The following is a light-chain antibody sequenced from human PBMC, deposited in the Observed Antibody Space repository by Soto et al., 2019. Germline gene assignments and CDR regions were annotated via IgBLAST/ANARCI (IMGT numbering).Light chain of an antibody. CDR2: GAF. CDR1: PSVTNY. Sequence: EIVLTQSPATLSLSPGERATLSCRASPSVTNYLAWYQQKPGQAPRLVIYGAFNRATGIPARFSGSGSGTDFTLTISSLEPEDFEVYYCQQRNIWPPVTFGQGTRLEI. CDR3: QQRNIWPPVT. J-gene: IGKJ5*01. V-gene: IGKV3-11*01.